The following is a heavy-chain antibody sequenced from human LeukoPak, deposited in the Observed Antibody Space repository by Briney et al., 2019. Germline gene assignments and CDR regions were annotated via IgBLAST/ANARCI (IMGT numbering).Heavy chain of an antibody. V-gene: IGHV3-7*01. J-gene: IGHJ4*02. D-gene: IGHD3-10*01. CDR1: GFTFTDYW. Sequence: GGSLRLSCAASGFTFTDYWMSWVRQAPGKGLEWVANIKQDGTEKYYVDSVKGRLTISRDNAKNSLYLQMNTLRVEDTAIYYCVRVTLYYYDSESYYFFEHWGQGTPVTASS. CDR2: IKQDGTEK. CDR3: VRVTLYYYDSESYYFFEH.